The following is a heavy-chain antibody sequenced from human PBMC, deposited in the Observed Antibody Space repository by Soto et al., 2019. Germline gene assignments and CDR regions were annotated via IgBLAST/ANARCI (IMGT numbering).Heavy chain of an antibody. CDR1: RFSLTTNEVY. D-gene: IGHD2-8*02. Sequence: QITLKESGPTLVKPTQTLTLTCTFSRFSLTTNEVYVGWIRQPPGKALEWLALIYGDNDKRYSPSLKSRLTITKDTSKNQVVLTMTNVDPVDTATYYCARSTLSTDFEYWGQGTLVTVSS. CDR2: IYGDNDK. V-gene: IGHV2-5*02. CDR3: ARSTLSTDFEY. J-gene: IGHJ4*02.